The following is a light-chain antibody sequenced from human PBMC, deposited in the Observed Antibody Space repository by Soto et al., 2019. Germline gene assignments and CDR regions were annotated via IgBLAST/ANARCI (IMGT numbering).Light chain of an antibody. CDR1: SANIVAGYG. Sequence: QAVLTQPPSVSVAPGQRVTISCTGSSANIVAGYGVHWDQQLPGTAHQLLIYGNSNRPPAVPDRLSGSKSGTSASQAITGPQAEAEADYYFQSYDSSLSGSLVFGTGTKLTVL. J-gene: IGLJ1*01. V-gene: IGLV1-40*01. CDR3: QSYDSSLSGSLV. CDR2: GNS.